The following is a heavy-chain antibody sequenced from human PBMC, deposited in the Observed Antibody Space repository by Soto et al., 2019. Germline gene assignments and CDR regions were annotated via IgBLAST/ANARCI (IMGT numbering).Heavy chain of an antibody. CDR1: GYSFTSYW. V-gene: IGHV5-10-1*01. J-gene: IGHJ6*02. CDR3: AGYCSGGSCYGGDYYYYGMDV. Sequence: GESLKISCKGSGYSFTSYWISWVRQMPGKGLEWMGRIDPSDSYTNYSPSFQGHVTISADKSISTAYLQWSSLKASDTAMYYCAGYCSGGSCYGGDYYYYGMDVWGQGTKVTVSS. CDR2: IDPSDSYT. D-gene: IGHD2-15*01.